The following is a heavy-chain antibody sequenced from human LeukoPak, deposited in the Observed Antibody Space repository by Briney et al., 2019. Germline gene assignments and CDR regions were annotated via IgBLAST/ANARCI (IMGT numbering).Heavy chain of an antibody. J-gene: IGHJ5*02. CDR3: ARVRVVVFYGSGSYGEAEGWFDP. CDR2: ISAYNGNT. V-gene: IGHV1-18*01. Sequence: ASVKVSCKASGYTFTSYGISWVRQAPGQGLEWMGWISAYNGNTNYAQKLQGRVTMTTDTSTSTAYMELRSLRSDDTAVYYCARVRVVVFYGSGSYGEAEGWFDPWGQGTLVTVSS. D-gene: IGHD3-10*01. CDR1: GYTFTSYG.